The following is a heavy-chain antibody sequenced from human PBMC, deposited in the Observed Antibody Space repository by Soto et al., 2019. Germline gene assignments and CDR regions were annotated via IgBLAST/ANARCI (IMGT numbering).Heavy chain of an antibody. J-gene: IGHJ4*02. V-gene: IGHV4-30-4*01. Sequence: SETMCLTCTVADGTIRSGGCYWSWIRQPPGKGLEWIGYIYYSGSTYYNPSLKSRVTISVDTSKNQFSLKLSSVTAADTAVYYCASRKSSPYFDYWGQGTLVTVSS. CDR3: ASRKSSPYFDY. CDR1: DGTIRSGGCY. CDR2: IYYSGST. D-gene: IGHD3-10*01.